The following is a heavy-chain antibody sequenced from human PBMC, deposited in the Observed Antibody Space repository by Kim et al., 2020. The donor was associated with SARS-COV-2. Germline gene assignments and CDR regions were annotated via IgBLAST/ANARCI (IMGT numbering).Heavy chain of an antibody. CDR3: ATQSRGITMVRGVIKEDAFDI. V-gene: IGHV3-21*01. J-gene: IGHJ3*02. CDR2: ISSSSSYI. D-gene: IGHD3-10*01. CDR1: GFTFSSYS. Sequence: GSLRLSCAASGFTFSSYSMNWVRQAPGKGLEWVSSISSSSSYIYYADSVKGRFTISRDNAKNSLYLQMNSLRAEDTAVYYCATQSRGITMVRGVIKEDAFDIWGQGTMVTVSS.